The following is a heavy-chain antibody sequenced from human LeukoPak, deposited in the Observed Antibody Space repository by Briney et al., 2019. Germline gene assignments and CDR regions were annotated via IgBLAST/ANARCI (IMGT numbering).Heavy chain of an antibody. CDR3: ARGSGSWPYSSDY. V-gene: IGHV1-2*02. CDR2: INPNSGGT. D-gene: IGHD6-13*01. J-gene: IGHJ4*02. Sequence: GASVKVSCKASGYTFAVYHMHWVRQAPGQGLEWMGWINPNSGGTNYAQKFQGRVTMTSDTSISTAYMELSRLRSDDTAVYYCARGSGSWPYSSDYWGQGTLVTVSS. CDR1: GYTFAVYH.